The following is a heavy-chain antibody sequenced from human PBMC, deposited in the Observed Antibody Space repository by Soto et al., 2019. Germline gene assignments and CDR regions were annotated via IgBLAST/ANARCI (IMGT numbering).Heavy chain of an antibody. J-gene: IGHJ4*02. Sequence: QVQLQESGPGLVKPSQTLSRTCTVSGGSISSGGYYWSWIRQHQGKGLEWIGYNYYSGSTYYNPSLKRRVAISVNTSKDQPSLKPSSVTAADTAVYYCARDSRDSSASHFDYWGQGTLVTVSS. V-gene: IGHV4-31*03. CDR3: ARDSRDSSASHFDY. CDR2: NYYSGST. D-gene: IGHD6-6*01. CDR1: GGSISSGGYY.